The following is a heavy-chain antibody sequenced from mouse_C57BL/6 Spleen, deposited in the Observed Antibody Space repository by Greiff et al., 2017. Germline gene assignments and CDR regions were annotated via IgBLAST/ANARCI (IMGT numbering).Heavy chain of an antibody. D-gene: IGHD2-4*01. CDR2: IDPSDSYT. V-gene: IGHV1-69*01. CDR1: GYTFTSYW. J-gene: IGHJ3*01. CDR3: ARSGDYESWFAY. Sequence: QVHVKQPGAELVMPGASVKLSCKASGYTFTSYWMHWVKQRPGQGLEWIGEIDPSDSYTNSNQKFKGKSTLTVDKSSSTAYMQLSSLTSEDSAVYYCARSGDYESWFAYWGQGTLVTVSA.